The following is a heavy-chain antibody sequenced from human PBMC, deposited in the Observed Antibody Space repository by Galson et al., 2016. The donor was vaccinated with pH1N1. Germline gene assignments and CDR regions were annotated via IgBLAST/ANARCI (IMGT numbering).Heavy chain of an antibody. J-gene: IGHJ6*03. D-gene: IGHD3-22*01. CDR1: GGSVTSSSYY. CDR2: LYDRGST. CDR3: ATMKAVSGPLYMDV. Sequence: GGSVTSSSYYWGWIRQPPGRGLEWIGSLYDRGSTYYNSALTSRVAISIDTSKNQFSLKVNSVTAADAAVYYCATMKAVSGPLYMDVWGKGTTVTVSS. V-gene: IGHV4-39*07.